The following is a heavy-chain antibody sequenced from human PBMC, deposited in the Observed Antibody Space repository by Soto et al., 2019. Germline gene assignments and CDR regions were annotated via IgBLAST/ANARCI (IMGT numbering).Heavy chain of an antibody. CDR2: ISVDAGST. V-gene: IGHV3-23*01. CDR3: AKDGIRGIHIDN. CDR1: GLTLSSYP. J-gene: IGHJ4*02. Sequence: VQLLESGGGLVQPGGSLRLSCAASGLTLSSYPMSWVRQAPGQGLQWVSSISVDAGSTYYPDSVKGRFTISRDSSNNTLYVQMNSLRAEDTAVYYCAKDGIRGIHIDNWGQGTLVNVSS.